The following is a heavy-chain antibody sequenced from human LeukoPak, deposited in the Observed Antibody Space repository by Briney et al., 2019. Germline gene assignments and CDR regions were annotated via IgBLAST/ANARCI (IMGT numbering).Heavy chain of an antibody. CDR2: IYYSGNT. J-gene: IGHJ4*02. Sequence: SGTLSLTCTVSGGSISSYYWGWIRQPPGKGLEWIGYIYYSGNTNYNPSLKSRVTISVDTSKNQFSLKLSSVTAADTAVYYCARSGALTGYLYWGQGTLVTVSS. D-gene: IGHD3-9*01. CDR1: GGSISSYY. V-gene: IGHV4-59*01. CDR3: ARSGALTGYLY.